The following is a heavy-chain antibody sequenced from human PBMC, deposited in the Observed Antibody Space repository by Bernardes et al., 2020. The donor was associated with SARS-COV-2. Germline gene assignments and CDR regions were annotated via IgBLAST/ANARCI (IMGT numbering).Heavy chain of an antibody. D-gene: IGHD2-2*01. CDR1: GFTFSSYA. CDR2: ISGSGGST. CDR3: AKDLHVVPAAIGLAFDI. Sequence: GGSLRLSCAASGFTFSSYAMSWVRQAPGKGLEWVSAISGSGGSTYYADSVKGRFTISRDNSKNTLYLQMNSLRAEDTAVYYCAKDLHVVPAAIGLAFDIWGQGTMVTVSS. J-gene: IGHJ3*02. V-gene: IGHV3-23*01.